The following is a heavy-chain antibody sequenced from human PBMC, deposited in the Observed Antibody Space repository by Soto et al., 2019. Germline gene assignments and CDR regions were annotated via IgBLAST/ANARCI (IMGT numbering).Heavy chain of an antibody. CDR3: ARGRYSSSWYDNWFDP. J-gene: IGHJ5*02. CDR1: GGSFSGYY. CDR2: INHSGST. Sequence: SETLSLTCAVYGGSFSGYYWSWIRQPPGKGLEWIGEINHSGSTNYNPSLKSRVTISVDTSKNQFSLKLSSVTAADTAVYYCARGRYSSSWYDNWFDPWAREPWSPSPQ. V-gene: IGHV4-34*01. D-gene: IGHD6-13*01.